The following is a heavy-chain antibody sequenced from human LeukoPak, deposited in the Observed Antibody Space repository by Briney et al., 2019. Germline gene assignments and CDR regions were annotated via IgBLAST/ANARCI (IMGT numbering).Heavy chain of an antibody. CDR1: GYSFTTYG. CDR2: ISANNGNT. CDR3: ARDGDDTPDGFDI. D-gene: IGHD3-22*01. V-gene: IGHV1-18*01. J-gene: IGHJ3*02. Sequence: GASVKVSCKASGYSFTTYGISWVRQAPGQGLEWMGWISANNGNTKYAQKFKGRVTMTTDTSTSTAYMELRSLRSDDTAVYYCARDGDDTPDGFDIWGQGTMVTVSS.